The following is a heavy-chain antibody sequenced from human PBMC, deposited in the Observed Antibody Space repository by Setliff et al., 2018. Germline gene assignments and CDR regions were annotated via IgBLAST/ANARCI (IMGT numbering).Heavy chain of an antibody. CDR2: ISAYNGNT. CDR1: GYTFSTYG. Sequence: ASVKVSCKDSGYTFSTYGISWVRQAPGQGLEWMGWISAYNGNTNYAQRFQGRVTMTTDTSTSTAYMELRSLRSDDTAVYYCVRVLDYYDSNGYSVDAFDVWGQGTMVTVSS. D-gene: IGHD3-22*01. V-gene: IGHV1-18*01. CDR3: VRVLDYYDSNGYSVDAFDV. J-gene: IGHJ3*01.